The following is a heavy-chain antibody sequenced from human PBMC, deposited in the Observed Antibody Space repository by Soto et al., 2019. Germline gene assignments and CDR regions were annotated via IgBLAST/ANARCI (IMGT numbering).Heavy chain of an antibody. CDR3: AKPSYDFWSGYYHPFDY. V-gene: IGHV3-33*03. D-gene: IGHD3-3*01. CDR1: GFSFSSFG. J-gene: IGHJ4*02. CDR2: IWYDGSLE. Sequence: QVQLVESGGGVVQPGRSLRLSCAASGFSFSSFGRHWVRQAPGKGLEWVAIIWYDGSLEYYADSVKGRFTISRDNSKNTLYLQMNSLRVEDTAVYYCAKPSYDFWSGYYHPFDYWGQGTLVTVSS.